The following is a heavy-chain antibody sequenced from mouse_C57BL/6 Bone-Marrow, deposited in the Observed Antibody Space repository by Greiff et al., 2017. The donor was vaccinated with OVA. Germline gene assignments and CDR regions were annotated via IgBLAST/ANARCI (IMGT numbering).Heavy chain of an antibody. D-gene: IGHD1-1*01. Sequence: VQLQESGAELARPGASVKMSCKASGYTFTSYTMHWVKQRPGQGLEWIGYINPSSGYTKYNQKFKDKATLTADKSSSTAYMQLSSLTSEDSAVYYCASAHYYYGSSPPVLAYWGQGTLVTVSA. CDR3: ASAHYYYGSSPPVLAY. CDR2: INPSSGYT. V-gene: IGHV1-4*01. CDR1: GYTFTSYT. J-gene: IGHJ3*01.